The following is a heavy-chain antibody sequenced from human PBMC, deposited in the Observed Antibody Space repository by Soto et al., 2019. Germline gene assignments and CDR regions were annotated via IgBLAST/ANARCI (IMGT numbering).Heavy chain of an antibody. CDR2: ISYSGST. CDR1: GCSISGYF. CDR3: ERDGATTGSVFLDY. V-gene: IGHV4-59*01. J-gene: IGHJ4*02. D-gene: IGHD1-1*01. Sequence: QVQLQESGPGLVKPSETLSLTCTVSGCSISGYFWTWIRQPPGKGLEWVGYISYSGSTNYNSSLKSRVTMSIDTSKNQFSLRLTSVTAADTAVYYCERDGATTGSVFLDYWGQGTLVTVSS.